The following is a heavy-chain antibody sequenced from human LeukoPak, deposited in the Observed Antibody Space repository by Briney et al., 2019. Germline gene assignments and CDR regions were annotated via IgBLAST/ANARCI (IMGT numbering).Heavy chain of an antibody. CDR3: ATLSGGYRADY. D-gene: IGHD5-18*01. Sequence: PSETLSLTCAVYGGSFSGYYLSWIRQPPGKGLEWIGEINHSGSTNYNPSLKSRVTISVDTSKNQFSLKLSSVTAADTAVYYCATLSGGYRADYWGQGTLVTVSS. J-gene: IGHJ4*02. CDR1: GGSFSGYY. CDR2: INHSGST. V-gene: IGHV4-34*01.